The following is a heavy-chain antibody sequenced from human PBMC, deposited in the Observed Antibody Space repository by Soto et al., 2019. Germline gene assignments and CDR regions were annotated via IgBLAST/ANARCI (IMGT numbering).Heavy chain of an antibody. D-gene: IGHD2-2*01. CDR2: LSDSGDTT. V-gene: IGHV3-23*01. CDR3: AKDSGRLPTAKYDY. CDR1: GFTFSSYV. J-gene: IGHJ4*02. Sequence: GGSLRLSCAASGFTFSSYVMAWVRQAPGKGLEWVSSLSDSGDTTYNSDSVKGRFTISRDNPRNTLYLQMSSLRAEDTAVYYCAKDSGRLPTAKYDYWGQGTLVTVSS.